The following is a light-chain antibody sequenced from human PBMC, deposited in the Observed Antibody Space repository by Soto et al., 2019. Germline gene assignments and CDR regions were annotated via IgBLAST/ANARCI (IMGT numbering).Light chain of an antibody. CDR2: AAS. V-gene: IGKV3-20*01. CDR3: QQYGSSPPYT. CDR1: RSFASSY. Sequence: PGERATLSCRASRSFASSYLGWYQQKPGQAPRLLLYAASKRATGIPDRFSGSGSGTDFTLTINRLEPEDSAVYYCQQYGSSPPYTFGQGTKV. J-gene: IGKJ2*01.